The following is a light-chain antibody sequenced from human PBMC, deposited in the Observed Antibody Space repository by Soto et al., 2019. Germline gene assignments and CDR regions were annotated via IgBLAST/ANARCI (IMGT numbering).Light chain of an antibody. CDR2: KAS. CDR3: QEYKSYST. V-gene: IGKV1-5*03. Sequence: DIPMTQSPSTLSASVGDRVTITCRASQSISSWLAWYQQKPGKAPKLLIYKASSLESGVPSRFSGSGSGTAFSLTISSLRPDDFATYYCQEYKSYSTFGQGTKLEIK. CDR1: QSISSW. J-gene: IGKJ2*01.